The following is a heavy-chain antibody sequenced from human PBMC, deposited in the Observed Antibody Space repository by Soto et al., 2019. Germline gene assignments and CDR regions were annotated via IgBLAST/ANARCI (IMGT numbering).Heavy chain of an antibody. J-gene: IGHJ6*02. CDR1: GGTFSSYA. Sequence: QVQLVQSGAEVKKPGSSVKVSCKASGGTFSSYAISWVRQAPGQGLEWMGGIIPIFGTANYAQKFQGRVTITADESTSTAYMELSSLRSEDTAVYYCARGGPLLAAAGDYYYYGMDVWGQGTTVTVSS. V-gene: IGHV1-69*01. CDR2: IIPIFGTA. CDR3: ARGGPLLAAAGDYYYYGMDV. D-gene: IGHD6-13*01.